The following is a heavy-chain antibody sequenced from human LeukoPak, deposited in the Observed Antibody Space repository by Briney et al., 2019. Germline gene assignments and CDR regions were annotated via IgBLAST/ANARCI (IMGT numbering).Heavy chain of an antibody. Sequence: ASVKVSCTASGYTFTSYYMHWVRQAPGQGLEWMGLINPTGGSTGYAHTFQGRVTMTRDMSTSTHYMELSSLRSEDTAIYYCARDKSVGDNAWWFDPWGQGTLVTVSS. V-gene: IGHV1-46*01. CDR1: GYTFTSYY. CDR3: ARDKSVGDNAWWFDP. D-gene: IGHD1-26*01. CDR2: INPTGGST. J-gene: IGHJ5*02.